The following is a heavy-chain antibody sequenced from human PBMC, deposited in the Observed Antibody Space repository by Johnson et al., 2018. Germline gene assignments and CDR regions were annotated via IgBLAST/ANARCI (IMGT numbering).Heavy chain of an antibody. CDR3: ARDLGRGRYFDY. D-gene: IGHD2-15*01. CDR2: ISHDGSST. Sequence: QVQLVQSGGGVVQAGKSLRVSCAASGFTFNTYGMHWVRQTPGKGLEWVGLISHDGSSTSHADSVKGRFTIYRDNSKNTLYLEMNTLRGEDTAVYYCARDLGRGRYFDYWGQGTLVTVSS. V-gene: IGHV3-33*05. J-gene: IGHJ4*02. CDR1: GFTFNTYG.